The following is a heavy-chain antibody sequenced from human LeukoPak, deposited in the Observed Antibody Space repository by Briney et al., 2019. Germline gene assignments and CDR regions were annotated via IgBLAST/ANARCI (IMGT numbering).Heavy chain of an antibody. CDR2: ISSSSSTI. CDR3: ARELITGTTVIDY. Sequence: PGGSLRLSCAASGFTVSSNYMSWVRQAPGKGLEWVSYISSSSSTIYYADSVKGRFTISRDNAKNSLYLQMNSLRAEDTAVYYCARELITGTTVIDYWGQGTLVTVSS. CDR1: GFTVSSNY. J-gene: IGHJ4*02. D-gene: IGHD1-20*01. V-gene: IGHV3-48*01.